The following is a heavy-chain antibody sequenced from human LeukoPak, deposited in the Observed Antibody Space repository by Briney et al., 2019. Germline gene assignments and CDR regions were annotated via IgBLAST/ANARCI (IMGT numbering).Heavy chain of an antibody. J-gene: IGHJ4*02. CDR3: AKVMVAYCGGDCYEFDY. CDR2: FSSSSTYI. D-gene: IGHD2-21*02. V-gene: IGHV3-21*01. CDR1: GFTFRCYT. Sequence: GGSLRLYFAASGFTFRCYTMILGGQAPGPGLELVSSFSSSSTYIYYADSVKGRFTISRDNAKNSLFLQMNSLRAEDTAVYYCAKVMVAYCGGDCYEFDYWGQGTLVTVSS.